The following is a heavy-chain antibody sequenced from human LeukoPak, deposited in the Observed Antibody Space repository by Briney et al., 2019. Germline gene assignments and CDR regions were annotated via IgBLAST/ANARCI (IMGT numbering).Heavy chain of an antibody. CDR1: GDSISTYY. CDR3: ARGYGSVSSSYYYGLDV. J-gene: IGHJ6*02. V-gene: IGHV4-59*08. CDR2: VYYSGST. Sequence: SETLSLTCTVSGDSISTYYWTWIRQPPGKGLEWNGYVYYSGSTNYNPSLQSRVTMSVDTSKSQFSLNLSSVTAADTAVYYCARGYGSVSSSYYYGLDVWGQGTTVTVSS. D-gene: IGHD3-10*01.